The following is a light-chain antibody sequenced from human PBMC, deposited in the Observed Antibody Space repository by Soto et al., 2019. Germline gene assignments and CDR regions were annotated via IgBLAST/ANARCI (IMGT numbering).Light chain of an antibody. CDR2: DAS. CDR3: QQRGNWSIT. V-gene: IGKV3-11*01. CDR1: QSVSSY. J-gene: IGKJ5*01. Sequence: EIVLTQSPATLSLSPGERATLSCMASQSVSSYLAWYQQKPGQAPRLLIYDASNRATGIPARFSGSGSGTDFTLTISSLEPEDFAVYYCQQRGNWSITFGQGTRLEIK.